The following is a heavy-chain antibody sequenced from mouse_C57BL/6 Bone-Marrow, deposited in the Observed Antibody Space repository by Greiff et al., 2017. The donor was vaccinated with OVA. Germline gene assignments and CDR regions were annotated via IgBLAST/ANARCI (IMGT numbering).Heavy chain of an antibody. CDR1: GFNIQNTY. CDR2: IDPANGNT. D-gene: IGHD1-1*01. Sequence: EVQLQQSVAELVRPGASVKLSCTASGFNIQNTYMHWVKQRPEQGLEWIGRIDPANGNTKYAPKFQGKATITADTSSNTAYLQLSSLTSEDTAIYYCARGDYYGSSSYFDYWGQGTTLTVSS. V-gene: IGHV14-3*01. J-gene: IGHJ2*01. CDR3: ARGDYYGSSSYFDY.